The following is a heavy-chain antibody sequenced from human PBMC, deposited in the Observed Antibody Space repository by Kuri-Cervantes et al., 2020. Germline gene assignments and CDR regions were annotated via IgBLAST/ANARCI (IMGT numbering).Heavy chain of an antibody. CDR3: ARVNNWNYDNWYFDL. V-gene: IGHV1-3*01. J-gene: IGHJ2*01. CDR2: INAGNGNT. CDR1: GYTFTSYD. D-gene: IGHD1-7*01. Sequence: ASVKVSWRASGYTFTSYDINWVRQAPGQRLEGMGWINAGNGNTKYSQKFQGGVTINRDTSASTAYMELSSLRSEDTALYYCARVNNWNYDNWYFDLWGRGTLVTVSS.